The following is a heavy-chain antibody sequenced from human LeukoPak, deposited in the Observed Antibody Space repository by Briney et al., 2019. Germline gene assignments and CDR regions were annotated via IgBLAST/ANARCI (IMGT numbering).Heavy chain of an antibody. D-gene: IGHD5-24*01. CDR2: ISYDGSNK. V-gene: IGHV3-30-3*02. CDR1: GFTFSSYA. J-gene: IGHJ4*02. CDR3: AKPAKRWLQVWDLYYFDY. Sequence: GGSLRLSCAASGFTFSSYAMHWVRQAPGKGLEWVAVISYDGSNKYYADSVKGRFTISRDNSKNTLYLQMNSLRAEDTAVYYCAKPAKRWLQVWDLYYFDYWGQGTLVTVSS.